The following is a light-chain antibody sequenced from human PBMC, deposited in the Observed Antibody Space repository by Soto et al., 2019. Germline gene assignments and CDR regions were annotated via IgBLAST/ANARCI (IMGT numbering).Light chain of an antibody. CDR1: QSLGGN. CDR3: QQYSNWPPWT. CDR2: RAS. V-gene: IGKV3-15*01. J-gene: IGKJ1*01. Sequence: EIVMTQSPATLSLSPGDTSPLSCRASQSLGGNLAWYQQKPGQAPMLLIFRASSRATGVPARFSASGSGTEFTLTISGLQSEDFAVYYCQQYSNWPPWTFGPGTKVDI.